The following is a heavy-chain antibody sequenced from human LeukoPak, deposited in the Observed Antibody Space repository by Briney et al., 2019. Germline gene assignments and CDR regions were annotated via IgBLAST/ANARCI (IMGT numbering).Heavy chain of an antibody. D-gene: IGHD1-26*01. CDR2: IIPILGIA. V-gene: IGHV1-69*04. J-gene: IGHJ4*02. Sequence: GASVKVSCKASGGTFSSYAISWVRQAPGQGLEWMGRIIPILGIANYAQNLQGRLTLTTDTSTSTAYMELKSLRSDDTAVYYCARDSTSGAAGHREIDSWGQGTLVTVSS. CDR1: GGTFSSYA. CDR3: ARDSTSGAAGHREIDS.